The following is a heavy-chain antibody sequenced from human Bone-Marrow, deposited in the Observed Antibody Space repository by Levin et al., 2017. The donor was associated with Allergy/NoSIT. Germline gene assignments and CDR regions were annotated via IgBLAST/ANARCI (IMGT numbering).Heavy chain of an antibody. J-gene: IGHJ4*02. Sequence: SQTLSLTCTVSGGSISSSSYYWGWIRQPPGKGLEWIGSIYYSGSTYYNPSLKSRVTISVDTSKNQFSLKLSSVTAADTAVYYCVMKEVPAAMTDDYFDYWGQGTLVTVSS. V-gene: IGHV4-39*01. CDR3: VMKEVPAAMTDDYFDY. D-gene: IGHD2-2*01. CDR2: IYYSGST. CDR1: GGSISSSSYY.